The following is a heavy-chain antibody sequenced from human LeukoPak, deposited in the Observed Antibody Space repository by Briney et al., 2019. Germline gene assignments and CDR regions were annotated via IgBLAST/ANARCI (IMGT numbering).Heavy chain of an antibody. D-gene: IGHD3-3*01. CDR3: ARGASVVPFITPDQNWFDP. CDR1: GYTFTGYY. V-gene: IGHV1-2*02. Sequence: ASVKVSCKASGYTFTGYYMHWVRQAPGQGLEWMGWSNPNSGGTNYAQKFQGRVTMTRDTSISTAYMELSSLRSDDTAVYYCARGASVVPFITPDQNWFDPWGQGTLVTVSS. CDR2: SNPNSGGT. J-gene: IGHJ5*02.